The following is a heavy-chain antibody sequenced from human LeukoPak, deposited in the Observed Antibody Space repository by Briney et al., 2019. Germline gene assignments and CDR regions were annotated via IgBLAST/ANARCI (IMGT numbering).Heavy chain of an antibody. V-gene: IGHV1-2*02. CDR3: ARGSSSANWFDP. J-gene: IGHJ5*02. Sequence: ASVKVSCKASGYTFTGYYMHWMRQAPGQGLEWMGWINPNSGGTNYAQKFQGRVTMTRDTSISTAYMELSRLRSDDTAVYYCARGSSSANWFDPWGQGTLVTVSS. CDR1: GYTFTGYY. CDR2: INPNSGGT. D-gene: IGHD6-13*01.